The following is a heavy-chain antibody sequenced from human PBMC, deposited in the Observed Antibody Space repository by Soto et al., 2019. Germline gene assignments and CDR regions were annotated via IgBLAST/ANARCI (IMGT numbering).Heavy chain of an antibody. CDR2: INAGNGRE. CDR3: ARGGGWVGEASFDS. V-gene: IGHV1-3*01. Sequence: QVQLEQSGAEVKKPGASVKVSCKTSGYTFTSYTLHWVRQAPGQGLEWMGWINAGNGREKYSQRFQDRVSLSTDKSPTPAYMKLRPPRSEDPAIYFGARGGGWVGEASFDSWGQGTLVTVSS. D-gene: IGHD3-10*01. CDR1: GYTFTSYT. J-gene: IGHJ4*02.